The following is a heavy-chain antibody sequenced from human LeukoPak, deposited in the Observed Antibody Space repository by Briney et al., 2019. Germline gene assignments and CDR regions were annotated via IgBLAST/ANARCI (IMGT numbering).Heavy chain of an antibody. Sequence: GASVKVSCKASGYTFTSYDINWVRQAAGQGLEWMGWMNPNSGNTGYAQKFHGTVTMTSNTSISTAYLELSSLRSEDTAVYYCAKVQYSSSLYYFDYWGQGPLVTVSS. V-gene: IGHV1-8*01. CDR3: AKVQYSSSLYYFDY. CDR1: GYTFTSYD. D-gene: IGHD6-13*01. J-gene: IGHJ4*02. CDR2: MNPNSGNT.